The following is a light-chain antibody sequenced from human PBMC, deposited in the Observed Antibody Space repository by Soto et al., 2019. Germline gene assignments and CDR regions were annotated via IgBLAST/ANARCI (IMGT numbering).Light chain of an antibody. CDR1: QSLSSNH. Sequence: IVLTQSPGTLSLSPGERATLSCRASQSLSSNHLAWYQQKPGQAPRLLIYGASSRATGIPDRFSGSGSGTEFTLTINRLEAEDFTVYYCQQYGTSPRTFGPGTKLEIK. J-gene: IGKJ2*01. CDR3: QQYGTSPRT. CDR2: GAS. V-gene: IGKV3-20*01.